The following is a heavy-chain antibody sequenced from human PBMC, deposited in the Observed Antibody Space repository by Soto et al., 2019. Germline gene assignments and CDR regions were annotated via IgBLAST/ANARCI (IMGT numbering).Heavy chain of an antibody. CDR3: TTDSYSSITIVRFDY. CDR1: RGSISSYY. CDR2: IYHSGST. V-gene: IGHV4-59*03. Sequence: PSETLSLTCTVSRGSISSYYWSWIRQPPGKALEWIGYIYHSGSTNYNPSLKSRVTISVDTSKNQLSLNLSSVTAADTAVYYCTTDSYSSITIVRFDYWGHGTLVTVSS. D-gene: IGHD2-2*01. J-gene: IGHJ4*01.